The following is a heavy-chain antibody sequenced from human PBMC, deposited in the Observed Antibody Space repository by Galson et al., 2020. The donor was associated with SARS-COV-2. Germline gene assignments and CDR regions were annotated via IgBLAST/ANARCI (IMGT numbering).Heavy chain of an antibody. J-gene: IGHJ4*01. CDR1: GVSVSDSY. CDR3: VKARAASSPYTGGWYYFDM. V-gene: IGHV4-59*02. D-gene: IGHD6-19*01. Sequence: SQTLSLTCTVSGVSVSDSYWGWIRLPPGRASECITYISDTGSATHSPSLKSRVDILVDMSRNQFFLTLSSLTAADTAVYYCVKARAASSPYTGGWYYFDMWGQGVPVTVSS. CDR2: ISDTGSA.